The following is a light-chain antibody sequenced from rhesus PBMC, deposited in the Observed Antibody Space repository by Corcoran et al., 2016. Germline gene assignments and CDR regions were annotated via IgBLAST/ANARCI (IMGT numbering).Light chain of an antibody. Sequence: EIVLTQSPATLSLSPGERATLSCRASQSVSSSLAWYEQKPGQVSSPLIYDASSRATGIPDRFSGSGSGTDFTLTISSLEPEDVGVYYCQQYSSWPRTFGQGTKVGIK. V-gene: IGKV3-35*01. CDR3: QQYSSWPRT. CDR2: DAS. CDR1: QSVSSS. J-gene: IGKJ1*01.